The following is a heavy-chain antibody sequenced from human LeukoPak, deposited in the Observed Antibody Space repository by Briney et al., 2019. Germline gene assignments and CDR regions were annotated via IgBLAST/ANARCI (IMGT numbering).Heavy chain of an antibody. Sequence: SETLSLTCTVSGGSISSSSYYWGWIRQPPGKGLEWIGSIYYSGSTYYNPFLKSRVTISVDTSKNQFSLKLSSVTAADTAVYYCARGSSGYRFDYWGQGTLVTVSS. D-gene: IGHD3-22*01. CDR1: GGSISSSSYY. CDR3: ARGSSGYRFDY. CDR2: IYYSGST. J-gene: IGHJ4*02. V-gene: IGHV4-39*07.